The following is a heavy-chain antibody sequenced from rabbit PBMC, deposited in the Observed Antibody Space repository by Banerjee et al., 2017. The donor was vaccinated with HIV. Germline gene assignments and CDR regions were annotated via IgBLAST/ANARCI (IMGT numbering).Heavy chain of an antibody. V-gene: IGHV1S45*01. J-gene: IGHJ3*01. CDR1: GFSFSSSYY. D-gene: IGHD4-2*01. CDR3: ARGYAGGVGAGCTLTRLDL. Sequence: QEQLVESGGGLVQPEGSLTLTCTASGFSFSSSYYMCWVRQAPGKGLEWIGCIYTGSGSTYYASWAKGRFTISKTSSTTVTLQMTSLTAADTATHFCARGYAGGVGAGCTLTRLDLWGPGTLVTVS. CDR2: IYTGSGST.